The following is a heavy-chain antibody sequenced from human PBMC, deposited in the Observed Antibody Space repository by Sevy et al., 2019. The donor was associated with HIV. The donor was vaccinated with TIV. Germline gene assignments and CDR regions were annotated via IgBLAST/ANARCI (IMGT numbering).Heavy chain of an antibody. CDR2: LKTDVYGGRV. J-gene: IGHJ4*02. D-gene: IGHD6-13*01. CDR1: GFTFGDYC. CDR3: TRWKAAQSILDD. Sequence: GGSLRLSCTASGFTFGDYCMSWVRQAPGKGLEWVAFLKTDVYGGRVDHAASVRGRFVISRDDSKTIDYLQMNGLKTWDTGVYYCTRWKAAQSILDDWGQGALVTVSS. V-gene: IGHV3-49*04.